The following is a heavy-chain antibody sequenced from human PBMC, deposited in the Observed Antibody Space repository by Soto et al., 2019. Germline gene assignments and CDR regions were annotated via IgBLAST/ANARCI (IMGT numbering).Heavy chain of an antibody. D-gene: IGHD3-10*01. CDR3: ARGSYGMDV. J-gene: IGHJ6*02. CDR2: IYYSGST. V-gene: IGHV4-38-2*01. CDR1: GYSISSGYY. Sequence: SETLSLTCAVSGYSISSGYYWGWIRQPPGKGLEWIGSIYYSGSTYYNPSLKSRVTISLDTSKNQFSPKLSSVTAADTAVYYCARGSYGMDVWGQGTTVTVSS.